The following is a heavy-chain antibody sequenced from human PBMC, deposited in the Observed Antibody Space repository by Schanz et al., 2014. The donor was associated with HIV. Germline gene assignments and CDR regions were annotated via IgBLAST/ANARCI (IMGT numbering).Heavy chain of an antibody. CDR3: AREDGWFGDIYYFGLDV. J-gene: IGHJ6*02. Sequence: QVQVVESGGGVVQPGRSLRLSCAASGFTFSSYGMQWVRQAPGKGLEWVAVISSDGSNKYYADSVKGRFTISRDNSKNRVFLQMNSLRTEDTAVYYCAREDGWFGDIYYFGLDVWGRGTTVTVSS. V-gene: IGHV3-30*03. D-gene: IGHD3-10*01. CDR1: GFTFSSYG. CDR2: ISSDGSNK.